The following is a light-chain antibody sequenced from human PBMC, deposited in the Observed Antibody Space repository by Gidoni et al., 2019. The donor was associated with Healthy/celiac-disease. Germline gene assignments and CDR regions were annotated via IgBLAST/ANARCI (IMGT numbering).Light chain of an antibody. CDR1: QSLLHSNGYNC. V-gene: IGKV2-28*01. CDR3: MHALQTPRT. J-gene: IGKJ3*01. Sequence: DIVMTQSPLSLPVTPGEPASISCSSSQSLLHSNGYNCLDWYLQKPGQSPQLLFCLGSNRAPGVPDRFSGSGSGTVFTMKSSRVAAEDVVFYYRMHALQTPRTFGPGTKVDIK. CDR2: LGS.